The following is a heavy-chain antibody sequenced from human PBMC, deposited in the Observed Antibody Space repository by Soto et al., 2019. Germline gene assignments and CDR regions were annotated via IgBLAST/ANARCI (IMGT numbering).Heavy chain of an antibody. J-gene: IGHJ5*02. CDR1: GGSISSGGYY. CDR3: ARAPIAARSGGVDWFDP. D-gene: IGHD6-6*01. Sequence: SETLSLTCTVSGGSISSGGYYWSWIRQHPGKGLEWIGYIYYSGSTYYNPSLKSRVTISVDTSKNQFSLKLSSVTAADTAVYYCARAPIAARSGGVDWFDPWGQGTLVTVSS. CDR2: IYYSGST. V-gene: IGHV4-31*03.